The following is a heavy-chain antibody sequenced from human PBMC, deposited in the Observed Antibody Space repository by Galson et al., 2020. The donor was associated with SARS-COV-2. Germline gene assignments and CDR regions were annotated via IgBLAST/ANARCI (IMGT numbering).Heavy chain of an antibody. CDR2: IDWDDDK. V-gene: IGHV2-70*11. D-gene: IGHD3-22*01. CDR1: GFSLRTSGMC. CDR3: ARMARTYDRGSPNPYFDY. J-gene: IGHJ4*02. Sequence: SGPTLVNLTQPLTLTCTFSGFSLRTSGMCVSWLRQPPGKALEWLARIDWDDDKSYNTSLRTRLTISKDTSKNQVVLTMTNMDPVDTATYPCARMARTYDRGSPNPYFDYWSQGIRITVSP.